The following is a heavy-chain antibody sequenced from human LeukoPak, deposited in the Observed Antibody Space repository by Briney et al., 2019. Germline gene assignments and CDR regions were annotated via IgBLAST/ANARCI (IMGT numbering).Heavy chain of an antibody. CDR1: GGSFSGYY. Sequence: SETLSLTCAVYGGSFSGYYWSWIRQPPGKGLEWIGEINHSGSTNYNPSLKSRVTISVDTSKNHFSLKLTSVTAADTAVYYCARASGVARHFDYWGQGTLVTVSS. D-gene: IGHD3-3*01. J-gene: IGHJ4*02. CDR3: ARASGVARHFDY. CDR2: INHSGST. V-gene: IGHV4-34*01.